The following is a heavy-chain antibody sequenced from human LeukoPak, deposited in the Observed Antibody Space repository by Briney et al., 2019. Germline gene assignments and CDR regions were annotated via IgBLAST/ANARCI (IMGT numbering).Heavy chain of an antibody. Sequence: PGGSLRLSCAASGFTFSSYAMSWVRQAPGKGLEWVSVIYSGGSTYYADSVKGRFTISRDNSKNTLYLQMNSLRAEDTAVYYCATMVRGVITALDYWGQGTLVTVSS. CDR2: IYSGGST. D-gene: IGHD3-10*01. V-gene: IGHV3-66*01. CDR1: GFTFSSYA. J-gene: IGHJ4*02. CDR3: ATMVRGVITALDY.